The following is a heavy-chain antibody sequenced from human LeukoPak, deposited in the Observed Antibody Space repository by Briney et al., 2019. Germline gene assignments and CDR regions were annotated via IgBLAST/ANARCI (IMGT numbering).Heavy chain of an antibody. D-gene: IGHD2-15*01. V-gene: IGHV3-21*01. CDR2: ISSSSSYI. J-gene: IGHJ4*02. Sequence: GGSLRLSSVASVFTFSSYSMNWVRQAPGKGLEGVSSISSSSSYIYYADSVKGRFTISRDHAKNSLYLQMNSLRAEDTAVYYCARKCSGGSCYEDYWGQGTLVTVSS. CDR1: VFTFSSYS. CDR3: ARKCSGGSCYEDY.